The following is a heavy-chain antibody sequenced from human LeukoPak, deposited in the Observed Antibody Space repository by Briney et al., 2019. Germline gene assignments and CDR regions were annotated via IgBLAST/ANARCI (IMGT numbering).Heavy chain of an antibody. V-gene: IGHV4-39*01. CDR2: IYYTGDT. CDR1: GGSGGSISDSRYQ. CDR3: ARYLMLQLKYAFDI. D-gene: IGHD5-24*01. J-gene: IGHJ3*02. Sequence: PSGTLSLTCTVSGGSGGSISDSRYQWSWIRQPPGKGLEWIGSIYYTGDTYYNPSLKSRVTISLDTSKNQFSLKLSSVTAADTAVYYCARYLMLQLKYAFDIWGHGTMVTVYS.